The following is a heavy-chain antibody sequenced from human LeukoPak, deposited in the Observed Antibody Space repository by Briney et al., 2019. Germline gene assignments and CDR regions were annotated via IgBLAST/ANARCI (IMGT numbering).Heavy chain of an antibody. Sequence: PGGSLRLSCAASGFTFRSYSMKWVRQAPGKGLECVSYISGTSNTIYYADSVRGRFTLSRDNSKNSLYLQMNSLSCEDTAIYHCARDLGSYSSGWYMGFDYWGQGTLVTVSS. CDR2: ISGTSNTI. J-gene: IGHJ4*02. D-gene: IGHD6-19*01. CDR3: ARDLGSYSSGWYMGFDY. V-gene: IGHV3-48*01. CDR1: GFTFRSYS.